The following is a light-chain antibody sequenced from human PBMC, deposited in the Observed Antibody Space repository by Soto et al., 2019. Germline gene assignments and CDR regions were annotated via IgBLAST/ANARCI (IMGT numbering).Light chain of an antibody. CDR3: QQYGSSPAT. V-gene: IGKV3-20*01. J-gene: IGKJ5*01. Sequence: EIVLTQSPGTLSLSAGERAPLSCRASQSFTNSYLAWYQQKPGQAPRLLMYGASRRATGIPDRFSGSGSGTDFTLTISRLEPEDFAVYYCQQYGSSPATFGQGTRLEIK. CDR2: GAS. CDR1: QSFTNSY.